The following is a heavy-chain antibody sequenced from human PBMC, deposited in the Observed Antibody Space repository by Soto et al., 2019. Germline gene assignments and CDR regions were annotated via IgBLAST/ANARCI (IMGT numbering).Heavy chain of an antibody. CDR3: AAYSHKGY. D-gene: IGHD3-16*01. CDR2: IYSGGST. Sequence: EEQLVESGGDLVQPGGSLRLSSAASGFTVSNNYMSWVRRAPGKGLEWVSLIYSGGSTYYAASVKGRFTISRDSSKNTLYLQMTSLRAEDTAMYYCAAYSHKGYWGQGTLVTVSS. J-gene: IGHJ4*02. V-gene: IGHV3-66*01. CDR1: GFTVSNNY.